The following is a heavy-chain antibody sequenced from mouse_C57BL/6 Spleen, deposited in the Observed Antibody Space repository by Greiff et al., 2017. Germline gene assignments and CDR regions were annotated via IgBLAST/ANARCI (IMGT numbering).Heavy chain of an antibody. D-gene: IGHD1-1*01. CDR2: INPNNGGT. CDR1: GYTFTDYN. CDR3: ARDYYGSSLFAY. V-gene: IGHV1-22*01. Sequence: EVQVVESGPELVKPGASVKMSCKASGYTFTDYNMHWVKQSHGKSLEWIGYINPNNGGTSYNQKFKGKATLTVNKSSSTAYMELRSLTSEDSAVYYCARDYYGSSLFAYWGQGTLVTVSA. J-gene: IGHJ3*01.